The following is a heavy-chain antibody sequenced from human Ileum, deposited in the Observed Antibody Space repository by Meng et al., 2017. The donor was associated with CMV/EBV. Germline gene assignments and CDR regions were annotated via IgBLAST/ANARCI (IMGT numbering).Heavy chain of an antibody. D-gene: IGHD3-16*01. CDR2: MDRNGDKT. V-gene: IGHV1-8*01. CDR1: GYTFTSYD. Sequence: ASVKVSCKTSGYTFTSYDINWVRQAAGQGLEWVGWMDRNGDKTSYAQRFQGRITFTRDTSIGTAYMDLSSLRSEDTAIYYCSRGLFSTVFGGIGYWGQGTLVTVSS. CDR3: SRGLFSTVFGGIGY. J-gene: IGHJ4*02.